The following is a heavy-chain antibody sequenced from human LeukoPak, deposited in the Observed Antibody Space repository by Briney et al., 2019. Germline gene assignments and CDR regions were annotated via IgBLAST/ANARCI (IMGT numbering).Heavy chain of an antibody. Sequence: GGSLRLSCAASGFTFSSYAMTWVRQAPGKGLEWVSAISGSGVSTYYADSVKGRFTISRDNSKNTLYLQMNSLRAEDAAVYYCAKDPGGVTSRYCYYYGMDVWGQGTTVTVSS. CDR3: AKDPGGVTSRYCYYYGMDV. CDR2: ISGSGVST. CDR1: GFTFSSYA. J-gene: IGHJ6*02. D-gene: IGHD3-16*01. V-gene: IGHV3-23*01.